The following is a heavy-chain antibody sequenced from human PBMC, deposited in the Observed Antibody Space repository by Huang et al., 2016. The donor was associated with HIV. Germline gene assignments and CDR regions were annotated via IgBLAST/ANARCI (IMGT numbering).Heavy chain of an antibody. V-gene: IGHV4-59*11. CDR1: GGSISTHS. J-gene: IGHJ4*02. CDR2: IDYMGST. D-gene: IGHD3-3*01. CDR3: ARDHHDFWRGYRRMYFFDH. Sequence: QVQLQESGPGLVKPSETLSLTCTVSGGSISTHSWSWIRQPPGKGLEWLGSIDYMGSTNYSPSLKSRVTILLDTSKNQFSLRVNSVTAADTAMYYCARDHHDFWRGYRRMYFFDHWGQGTLVTVSS.